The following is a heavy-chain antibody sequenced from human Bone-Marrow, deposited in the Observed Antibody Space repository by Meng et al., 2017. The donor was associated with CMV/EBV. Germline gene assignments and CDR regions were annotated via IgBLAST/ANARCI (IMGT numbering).Heavy chain of an antibody. D-gene: IGHD3-3*01. V-gene: IGHV3-48*01. CDR1: GFTFSSYS. CDR3: ARVSGFWSRHEGMDV. CDR2: VSCSSSTI. Sequence: GESLKISCAASGFTFSSYSMNWVRQAPGKGLEWVSYVSCSSSTIYYADSVKGRFTISRDNSKNTLYLHMNSLRAEDTAVYYCARVSGFWSRHEGMDVWGQGTTVTVS. J-gene: IGHJ6*02.